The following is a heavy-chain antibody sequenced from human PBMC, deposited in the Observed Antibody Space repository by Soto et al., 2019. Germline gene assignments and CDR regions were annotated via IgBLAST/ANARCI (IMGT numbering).Heavy chain of an antibody. J-gene: IGHJ6*02. CDR3: APSQYSSSWYFGWDAGYYYYYGMDV. CDR1: GFTFSSYG. D-gene: IGHD6-13*01. Sequence: GGSLRLSCAASGFTFSSYGMHWVRQAPGKGLEWVAVISYDGSNKYYADSVKGRFTISRDNSKNTLCLQMNSLRAEDTAVYYCAPSQYSSSWYFGWDAGYYYYYGMDVWGQGTTVTVSS. V-gene: IGHV3-30*03. CDR2: ISYDGSNK.